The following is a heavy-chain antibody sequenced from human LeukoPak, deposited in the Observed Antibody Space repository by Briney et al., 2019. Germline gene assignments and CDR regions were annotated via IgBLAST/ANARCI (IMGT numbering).Heavy chain of an antibody. D-gene: IGHD3-22*01. Sequence: GGSLRLSCAASGSTFSGYPTHRVRQTPGKGLEWVAVISYDGSDKHYADPVKGRFTISRDNSKNTVYLQMNSLRAEDTAVYYCARGVDYYENSGTIDYWGQGTLVTVSS. CDR3: ARGVDYYENSGTIDY. J-gene: IGHJ4*02. CDR1: GSTFSGYP. CDR2: ISYDGSDK. V-gene: IGHV3-30-3*01.